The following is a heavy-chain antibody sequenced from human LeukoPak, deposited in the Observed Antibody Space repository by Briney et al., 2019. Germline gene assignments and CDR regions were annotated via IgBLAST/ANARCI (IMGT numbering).Heavy chain of an antibody. J-gene: IGHJ4*02. D-gene: IGHD6-19*01. CDR3: ARDLKMSYSSGRYSWGTGSSNAY. V-gene: IGHV1-18*01. CDR1: GYTFTSYG. CDR2: ISGYNGNT. Sequence: ASVKVSCKASGYTFTSYGISWVRQAPGQGLEWMGWISGYNGNTNYAQKLQGRVTMTTDTSTSTAYMELRSLRSDDTAVYYCARDLKMSYSSGRYSWGTGSSNAYWGQGTLVTVSS.